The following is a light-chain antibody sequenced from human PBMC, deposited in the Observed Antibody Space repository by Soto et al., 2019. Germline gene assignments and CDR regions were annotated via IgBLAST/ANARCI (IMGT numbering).Light chain of an antibody. CDR3: QQYNSYPWT. Sequence: DIQMTQSPSTLSASVGDRVTITCRASQSISSWLAWYQQKPGKTPKVLIYKASSLESGVPSRFSGSGSGTEVTLTSSSLQPDDFATYYCQQYNSYPWTFGQGTKVEVK. CDR1: QSISSW. V-gene: IGKV1-5*03. J-gene: IGKJ1*01. CDR2: KAS.